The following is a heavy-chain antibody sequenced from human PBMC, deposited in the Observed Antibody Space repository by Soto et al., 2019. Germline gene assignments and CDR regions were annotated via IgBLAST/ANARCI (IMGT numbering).Heavy chain of an antibody. Sequence: SETLSLTCAVYGGSFSGYYWSWIRQPPGKGLEWIGEINHSGSTNYNPSLKSRVTISVDTSKNQFSLKLSSVTAADTAVYYCARGRPKVRFLEWLPRYYGMDAWGQGTTVTVSS. J-gene: IGHJ6*02. D-gene: IGHD3-3*01. V-gene: IGHV4-34*01. CDR2: INHSGST. CDR3: ARGRPKVRFLEWLPRYYGMDA. CDR1: GGSFSGYY.